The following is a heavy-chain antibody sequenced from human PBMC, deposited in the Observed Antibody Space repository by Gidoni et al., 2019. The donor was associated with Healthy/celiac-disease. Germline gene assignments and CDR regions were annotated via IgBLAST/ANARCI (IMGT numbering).Heavy chain of an antibody. V-gene: IGHV3-23*04. CDR3: AKNQDCSTSCYNYYYYGMDV. D-gene: IGHD2-2*01. J-gene: IGHJ6*02. Sequence: EVPLVESGGGLVQPGGSLRLSWAPSGFTFRGYAMSWVRQAPGKGLDWVSAISGSGGSTYYADSVKGRFTISRDNSKNTLYLQMNSLRAEDTAVYYCAKNQDCSTSCYNYYYYGMDVWGQGTTVTVSS. CDR1: GFTFRGYA. CDR2: ISGSGGST.